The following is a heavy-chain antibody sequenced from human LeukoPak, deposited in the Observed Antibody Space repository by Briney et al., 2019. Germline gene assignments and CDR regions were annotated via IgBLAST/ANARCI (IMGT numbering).Heavy chain of an antibody. CDR2: MYPGDSDT. D-gene: IGHD1-26*01. Sequence: GESLKISCKGSANSFTSQWIGWVRQMPGKGLEWMGIMYPGDSDTRYSPSFAGHVTISADKSITTAYLQWSSLKASDTAMYYCGSGERSYHFDNWGQGSLVTVSS. V-gene: IGHV5-51*01. CDR3: GSGERSYHFDN. J-gene: IGHJ4*02. CDR1: ANSFTSQW.